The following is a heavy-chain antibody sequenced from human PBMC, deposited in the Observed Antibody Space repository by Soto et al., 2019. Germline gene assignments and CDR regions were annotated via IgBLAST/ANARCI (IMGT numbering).Heavy chain of an antibody. CDR3: ARDHYDSSGYYFYYYYYGMDV. CDR2: ISAYNGNT. D-gene: IGHD3-22*01. J-gene: IGHJ6*02. V-gene: IGHV1-18*01. Sequence: ASVKVSCKASGYTFTSYGISWVRQAPGQGLEWMGWISAYNGNTNYAQKLQGRVTMTTDTSTSTAYMELRSLRSGDTAVYYCARDHYDSSGYYFYYYYYGMDVWGQGTTVTVSS. CDR1: GYTFTSYG.